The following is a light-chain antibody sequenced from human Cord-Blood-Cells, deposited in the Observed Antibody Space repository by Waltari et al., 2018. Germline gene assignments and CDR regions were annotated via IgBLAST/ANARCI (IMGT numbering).Light chain of an antibody. J-gene: IGKJ2*01. V-gene: IGKV4-1*01. CDR3: QQYYSTPYT. Sequence: DIVMTQSPDSLAVSLGERATINCKSSQSVLYSSNNKNYLAWHQQQPGEPPKLLIYWASTRESGVPDRFSGSGSGIDFTLTISSLQAEDVAVYYCQQYYSTPYTFGQGTKLEIK. CDR2: WAS. CDR1: QSVLYSSNNKNY.